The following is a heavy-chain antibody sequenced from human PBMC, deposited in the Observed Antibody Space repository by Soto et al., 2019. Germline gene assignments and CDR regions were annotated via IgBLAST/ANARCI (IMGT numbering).Heavy chain of an antibody. CDR1: GGSISSNY. J-gene: IGHJ4*02. CDR3: ARYRREAVAGYTLDN. Sequence: ETLSLTCTVSGGSISSNYWTWIRQPPGKGLEWIGYVYNCGSTNYNPSLKSRVTISEDTSKSQFSLKVNSMTAADTAVYYCARYRREAVAGYTLDNWGQGILVTVSS. D-gene: IGHD6-13*01. CDR2: VYNCGST. V-gene: IGHV4-59*01.